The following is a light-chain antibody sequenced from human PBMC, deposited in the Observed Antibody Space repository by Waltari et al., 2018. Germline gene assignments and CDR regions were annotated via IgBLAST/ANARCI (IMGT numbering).Light chain of an antibody. CDR1: QSIRGG. CDR2: ETS. CDR3: QQYNYYSPYT. Sequence: DIQMTQSPPTLSASVGDRVTITCRTSQSIRGGLAWYQQKPGKAPNLLIYETSTLESGVPSRFSGSGSGTEFTLTISSLQPDDSATYYCQQYNYYSPYTFGQGTRLEIK. V-gene: IGKV1-5*03. J-gene: IGKJ2*01.